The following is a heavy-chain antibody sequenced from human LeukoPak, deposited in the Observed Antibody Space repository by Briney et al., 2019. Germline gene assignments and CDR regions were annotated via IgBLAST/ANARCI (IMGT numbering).Heavy chain of an antibody. CDR2: ISWNSGSI. J-gene: IGHJ3*02. CDR3: ARSDSSGYSGGDAFDI. Sequence: GRSLRLSCAASGFTFDDYAMHWVRQAPGKGLEWVSGISWNSGSIGYADSVKGRFTISRDNAKNSLYLQMNSLRAEDTAVYYCARSDSSGYSGGDAFDIWGQGTMVTVSS. V-gene: IGHV3-9*01. CDR1: GFTFDDYA. D-gene: IGHD3-22*01.